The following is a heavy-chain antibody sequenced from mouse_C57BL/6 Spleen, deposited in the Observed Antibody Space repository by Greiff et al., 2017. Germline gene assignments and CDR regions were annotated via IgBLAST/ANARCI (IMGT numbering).Heavy chain of an antibody. D-gene: IGHD2-5*01. CDR1: GYTFTSYW. CDR3: ARSGSNYIAY. V-gene: IGHV1-69*01. J-gene: IGHJ3*01. CDR2: IDPSDSYT. Sequence: QVQLQQPGAELVMPGASVKLSCKASGYTFTSYWMHWVKQRPGQGLEWIGEIDPSDSYTNYNQKFKGKSTLTVDKSSSTAYMQLSSLTSEDSAVYYCARSGSNYIAYWGQGTLVTVSA.